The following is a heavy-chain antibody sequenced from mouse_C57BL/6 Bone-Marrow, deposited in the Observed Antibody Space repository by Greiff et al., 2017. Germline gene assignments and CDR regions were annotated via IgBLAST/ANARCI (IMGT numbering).Heavy chain of an antibody. CDR3: ARWLRLWDY. V-gene: IGHV1-69*01. Sequence: QVQLQQPGAELVMPGASVKLSCKASGYTFTSYWMHWVKQRPGQGLEWIGEIDPSDSYTNYNQKFKGKSTLTVDKSSSTAYMQLSSLTSEDSAVYYCARWLRLWDYWGQGTTLTVSS. CDR2: IDPSDSYT. D-gene: IGHD2-2*01. CDR1: GYTFTSYW. J-gene: IGHJ2*01.